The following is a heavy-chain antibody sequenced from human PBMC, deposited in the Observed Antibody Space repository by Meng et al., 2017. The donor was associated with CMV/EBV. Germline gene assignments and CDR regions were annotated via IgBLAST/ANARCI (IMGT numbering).Heavy chain of an antibody. D-gene: IGHD1-1*01. CDR1: GYTFTGYY. CDR3: ARVVETGTTEDAFDI. V-gene: IGHV1-2*02. J-gene: IGHJ3*02. Sequence: ASVKVSCKASGYTFTGYYMHWVRQAPGQGLEWMGWINPNSGGTNYVQKFQGRVTMTRDTSISTAYMELSRLRSDDTAVYYCARVVETGTTEDAFDIWGQGTMVTVSS. CDR2: INPNSGGT.